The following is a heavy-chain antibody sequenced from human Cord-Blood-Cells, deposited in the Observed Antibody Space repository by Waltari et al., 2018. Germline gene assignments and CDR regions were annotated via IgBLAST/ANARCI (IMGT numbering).Heavy chain of an antibody. V-gene: IGHV3-33*01. CDR1: GFTFSSYG. J-gene: IGHJ6*03. CDR2: IWYDGSNK. CDR3: AREMGEPYYYYYYMDV. D-gene: IGHD2-21*01. Sequence: QVQLVESGGGVVQPGRSLRLSCAASGFTFSSYGMHWVRQAPGKGVGWVAVIWYDGSNKYYADAVKGRFTISRDNSKNTLYLQMNSLRAEDTAVYYCAREMGEPYYYYYYMDVWGKGTTVTVSS.